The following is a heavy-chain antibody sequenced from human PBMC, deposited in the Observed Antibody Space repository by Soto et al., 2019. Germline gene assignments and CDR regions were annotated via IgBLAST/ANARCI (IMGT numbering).Heavy chain of an antibody. CDR2: ISYDGSNK. J-gene: IGHJ4*02. CDR1: GFTFSSYA. V-gene: IGHV3-30-3*01. CDR3: ARDFDY. Sequence: QVQLVESGGGVVQPGRSLRLSCAASGFTFSSYAMHWVRQAPGKGLEWVAVISYDGSNKYYADSVKGRFTISRDNSKNTLYLEMNSLRAEATAVYYGARDFDYWGQGTLVTVSS.